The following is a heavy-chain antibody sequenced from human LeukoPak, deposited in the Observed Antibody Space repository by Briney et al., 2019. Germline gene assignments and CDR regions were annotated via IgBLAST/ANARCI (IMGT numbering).Heavy chain of an antibody. Sequence: RPGGSLRLSCAASGFTFDDYGMSWVRQAPGKGLEWVSGINWNGGSTGYADSVKGRFTISRDNAKNSLYLQMNSLRAEDAALYYCARTDVLNASSGYYPEYFQHWLRGTMVTVCS. CDR3: ARTDVLNASSGYYPEYFQH. J-gene: IGHJ1*01. V-gene: IGHV3-20*04. CDR1: GFTFDDYG. D-gene: IGHD3-22*01. CDR2: INWNGGST.